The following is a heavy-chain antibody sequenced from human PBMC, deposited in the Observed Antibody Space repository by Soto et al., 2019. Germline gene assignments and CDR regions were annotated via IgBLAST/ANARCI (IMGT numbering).Heavy chain of an antibody. CDR1: GYTFTSYD. CDR2: MNPNSGNT. V-gene: IGHV1-8*01. Sequence: XSVKVSCKASGYTFTSYDINWVRQATGQGLEWMGWMNPNSGNTGYAQKFQGRVTVTRNTSISTAYMELSSLRSEDTAAYYCARGRGYYDFWSLRHWGQGTLVTVSS. D-gene: IGHD3-3*01. CDR3: ARGRGYYDFWSLRH. J-gene: IGHJ4*02.